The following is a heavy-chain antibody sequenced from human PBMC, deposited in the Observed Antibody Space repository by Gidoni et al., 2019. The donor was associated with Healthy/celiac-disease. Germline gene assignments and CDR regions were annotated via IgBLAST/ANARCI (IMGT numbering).Heavy chain of an antibody. CDR1: GGSLSSSSYY. Sequence: QLQLQESGPGLVKPSETMSLICTVSGGSLSSSSYYWGWIRQPPGKGLEWIGSIYYSGCTYYNPSLKSRVTISVDTSKNQFSLKLSSVTAADTAVYYCARHRPPTTVVTPPDYWGQGTLVTVSS. J-gene: IGHJ4*02. CDR3: ARHRPPTTVVTPPDY. CDR2: IYYSGCT. V-gene: IGHV4-39*01. D-gene: IGHD4-17*01.